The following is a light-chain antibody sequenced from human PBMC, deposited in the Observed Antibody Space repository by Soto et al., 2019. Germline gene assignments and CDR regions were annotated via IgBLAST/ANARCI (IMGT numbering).Light chain of an antibody. CDR3: QQRSNWPPWT. V-gene: IGKV3-11*01. J-gene: IGKJ1*01. CDR2: DAS. Sequence: EIVLTQSPATLSLSPGERATLSCRASQSVSSYLAWYQQKPGQAPRLLIYDASNRATGIPARFSGSGSGTDLTLTIRSLEPEDFAVYYCQQRSNWPPWTLGQGTKVEIK. CDR1: QSVSSY.